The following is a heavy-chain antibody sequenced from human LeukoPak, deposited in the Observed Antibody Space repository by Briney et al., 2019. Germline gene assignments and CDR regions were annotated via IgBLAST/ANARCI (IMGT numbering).Heavy chain of an antibody. J-gene: IGHJ5*02. Sequence: SETLSLTCAVYGGSFSGYYWSWIRQAPGMGLEWIGEVNHSGSTNYNPSLKSRVTISVDTSKNQFSLKLSSVTAADTAVYYCARDRGYGSGSYWFDPWGQGTLVTVSS. CDR3: ARDRGYGSGSYWFDP. V-gene: IGHV4-34*01. D-gene: IGHD3-10*01. CDR1: GGSFSGYY. CDR2: VNHSGST.